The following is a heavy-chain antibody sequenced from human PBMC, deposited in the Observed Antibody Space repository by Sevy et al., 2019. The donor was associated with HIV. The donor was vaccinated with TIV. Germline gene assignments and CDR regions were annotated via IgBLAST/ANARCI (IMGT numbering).Heavy chain of an antibody. Sequence: SETLSLTCTVSGGSITSLYWNWIRQPPGKGLEWIANIYYNGHINYNPSLKNRDTLTLDTSKNQFSLRLSSVTAADTAMYYCAGENAWGRGYSWGQGTLVTVSS. J-gene: IGHJ4*02. CDR3: AGENAWGRGYS. CDR2: IYYNGHI. V-gene: IGHV4-59*08. CDR1: GGSITSLY. D-gene: IGHD1-26*01.